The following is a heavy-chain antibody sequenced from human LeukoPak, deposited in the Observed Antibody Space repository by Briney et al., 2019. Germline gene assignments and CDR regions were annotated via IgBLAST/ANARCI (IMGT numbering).Heavy chain of an antibody. CDR1: GGSFSGYY. D-gene: IGHD3-22*01. Sequence: PSETLSLTCAVYGGSFSGYYWSWIRQPPGKGLEWIGEINHSGSTNYNPSLKSRVTISVDTSKNQFSLKLNSVTAADTALYYCARVKLITMVAVVTFQSHYYMDVWGQGTTVTVSS. J-gene: IGHJ6*03. V-gene: IGHV4-34*01. CDR2: INHSGST. CDR3: ARVKLITMVAVVTFQSHYYMDV.